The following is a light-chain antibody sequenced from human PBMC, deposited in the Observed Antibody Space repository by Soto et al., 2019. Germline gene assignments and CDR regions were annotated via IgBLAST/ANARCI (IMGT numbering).Light chain of an antibody. V-gene: IGKV1-5*03. CDR3: QQYNGYPHT. CDR1: QSISTW. CDR2: KAS. Sequence: DIQMTQSPSTLSASVGDRVTITCRASQSISTWLAWYQQKPGKAPKLLIYKASSLRNGVPSRFPGSGSGTEFTLTIYSLQPDDFASYYCQQYNGYPHTFGQGTKLEIK. J-gene: IGKJ2*01.